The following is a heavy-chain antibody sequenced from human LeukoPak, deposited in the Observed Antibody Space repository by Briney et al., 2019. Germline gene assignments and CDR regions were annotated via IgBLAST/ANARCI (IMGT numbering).Heavy chain of an antibody. CDR3: AKWGDYHILTGYYDPDY. J-gene: IGHJ4*02. Sequence: PGGSLRLSCVASGFTFNNYAMSWVRQVRGKGLEWVSAIVGSGVTTYYAESVKGRFTISRDNPENTLYLQMNSLRAEATAVYYCAKWGDYHILTGYYDPDYWGQGTLVIVSS. V-gene: IGHV3-23*01. CDR1: GFTFNNYA. D-gene: IGHD3-9*01. CDR2: IVGSGVTT.